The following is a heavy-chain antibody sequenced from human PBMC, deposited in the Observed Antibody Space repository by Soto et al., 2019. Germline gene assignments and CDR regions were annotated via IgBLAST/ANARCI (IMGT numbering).Heavy chain of an antibody. CDR3: ARHRIEVVWRGFDF. CDR2: SSYNGGT. J-gene: IGHJ4*02. V-gene: IGHV4-39*01. D-gene: IGHD3-10*01. CDR1: ADSSSFSNSY. Sequence: SETLSLTCTASADSSSFSNSYWGWIRQPPGKGLQWIGSSSYNGGTFYNPSLKGRVVISFDTSKKQSSLQVTSVTAADTAVYFCARHRIEVVWRGFDFWGQGSQVTVSS.